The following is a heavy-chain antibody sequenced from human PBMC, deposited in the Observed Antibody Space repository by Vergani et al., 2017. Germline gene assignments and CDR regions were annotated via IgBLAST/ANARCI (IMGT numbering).Heavy chain of an antibody. CDR2: FDPEDGET. CDR3: AGDAFYCSSTSCYVDY. D-gene: IGHD2-2*01. V-gene: IGHV1-24*01. CDR1: GYTLTELS. Sequence: QVQLVPSGAEVKKPGASVKVSCKVSGYTLTELSMHWVRQAPGKGLEWMGGFDPEDGETIYAQKFQGRVTMTEDTSTDTAYMELSSLRSEDTAVYYCAGDAFYCSSTSCYVDYWGQGTLVTVSS. J-gene: IGHJ4*02.